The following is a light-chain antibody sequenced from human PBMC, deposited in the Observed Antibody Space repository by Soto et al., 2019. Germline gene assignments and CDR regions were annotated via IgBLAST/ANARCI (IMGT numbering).Light chain of an antibody. CDR1: QSVSSY. CDR2: DAS. Sequence: EIVLTQSPATLSLSPGERATLSCRASQSVSSYLAWYQQKPGQAPRLLFYDASNRATGIPARFSGSGSGTDFTLTISSLEPEDFAVYYCQQRSKWPLTFGGGTKVEIK. CDR3: QQRSKWPLT. V-gene: IGKV3-11*01. J-gene: IGKJ4*01.